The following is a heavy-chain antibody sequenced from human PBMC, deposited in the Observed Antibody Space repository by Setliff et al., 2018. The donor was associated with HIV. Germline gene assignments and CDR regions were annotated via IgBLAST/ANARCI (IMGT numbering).Heavy chain of an antibody. V-gene: IGHV4-34*01. CDR3: ASVADPRVIPYHYYMDV. Sequence: SETLSLTCAVYHGSFSSYSWNWIRQPPGKGLEWIGEINHLGSTNYNPSLKSRVTMSVDTSKNQISLKVKSVTAADTAVYYCASVADPRVIPYHYYMDVWGTGTTVTVSS. CDR1: HGSFSSYS. J-gene: IGHJ6*03. CDR2: INHLGST. D-gene: IGHD3-10*01.